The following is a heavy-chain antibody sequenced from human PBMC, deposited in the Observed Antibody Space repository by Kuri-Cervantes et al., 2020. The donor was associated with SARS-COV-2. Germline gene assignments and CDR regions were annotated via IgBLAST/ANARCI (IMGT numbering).Heavy chain of an antibody. Sequence: SETLSLTCAVYGGSFSGYYWSWIRQPPGKGLEWIGEIYHSGSTNYNPSLKSRVTISVDTSKNQFSLKLSSVTAADTAVYYCARDLGFFGSSWYFDLWGRGTLVTVSS. CDR1: GGSFSGYY. V-gene: IGHV4-34*01. CDR3: ARDLGFFGSSWYFDL. J-gene: IGHJ2*01. D-gene: IGHD1-26*01. CDR2: IYHSGST.